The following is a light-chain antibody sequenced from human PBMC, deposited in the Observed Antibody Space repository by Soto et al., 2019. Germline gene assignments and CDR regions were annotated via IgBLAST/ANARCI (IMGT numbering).Light chain of an antibody. Sequence: QSALTQPRSVSGSPGQSVTISCTGSSSTVGGYKYVSWYQQHPGKAPKVIIYDVSKRPSGVPGRFSGSKSGNTASLTISGLQAEDEADYYCCSYAGSYTLVFGGGTKVTVL. CDR1: SSTVGGYKY. J-gene: IGLJ3*02. V-gene: IGLV2-11*01. CDR2: DVS. CDR3: CSYAGSYTLV.